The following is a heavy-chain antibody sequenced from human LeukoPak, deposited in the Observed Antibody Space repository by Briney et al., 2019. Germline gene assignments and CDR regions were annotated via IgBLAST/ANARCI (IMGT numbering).Heavy chain of an antibody. CDR3: AKDSRVKDIVATPGLDY. CDR2: SSCRGGST. Sequence: GGSLRLSCAASGFTFSSYAMSWVRQAPGKGLEWVSASSCRGGSTYYADAVKGRFTIYRDNSKNTLYLQMNSLRAEDTAVYYCAKDSRVKDIVATPGLDYWGQGTLVTVSS. V-gene: IGHV3-23*01. D-gene: IGHD5-12*01. CDR1: GFTFSSYA. J-gene: IGHJ4*02.